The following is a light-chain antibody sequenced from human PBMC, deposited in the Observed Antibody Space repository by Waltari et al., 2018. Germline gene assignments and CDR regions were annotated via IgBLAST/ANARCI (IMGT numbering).Light chain of an antibody. CDR2: DFS. J-gene: IGLJ1*01. CDR1: SSDVGGYNY. CDR3: CSYATRDSYV. V-gene: IGLV2-14*03. Sequence: QSALTQPASVSGSPGQSLTISCTGTSSDVGGYNYVSWYQQHPGNAPKFMIYDFSKRPSGVSDRCSGSKSGNTASLTISGLQAEDEADYYCCSYATRDSYVFGTGTKVTVL.